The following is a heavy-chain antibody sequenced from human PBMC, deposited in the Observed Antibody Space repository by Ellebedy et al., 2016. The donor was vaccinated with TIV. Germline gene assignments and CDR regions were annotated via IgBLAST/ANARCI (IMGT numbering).Heavy chain of an antibody. CDR2: VYYTGNI. CDR3: ARLTRFGEFPFDY. Sequence: MPSETLSLTCSVPGGSISGYYWSWIRQPPGKGLEWLGSVYYTGNITYIPSLKSRVTMSLDTSKIQFSLKLNSVTVADTAVDYCARLTRFGEFPFDYWGQGTQVTVSS. D-gene: IGHD3-10*01. CDR1: GGSISGYY. J-gene: IGHJ4*02. V-gene: IGHV4-59*08.